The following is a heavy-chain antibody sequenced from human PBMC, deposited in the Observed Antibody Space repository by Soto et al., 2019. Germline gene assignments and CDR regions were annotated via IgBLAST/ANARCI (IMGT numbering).Heavy chain of an antibody. CDR3: TKDSYSSIIVVRFDY. Sequence: GVSLRLSCAASGFTFSNAWINWVRQAPGKGLEWVGRIKSKTDGGTPDYAAPVKGRFAISRDDSKNMVYLQMNSLKTEDTGIYYCTKDSYSSIIVVRFDYWGHGTLVTVSS. CDR2: IKSKTDGGTP. CDR1: GFTFSNAW. J-gene: IGHJ4*01. V-gene: IGHV3-15*07. D-gene: IGHD3-22*01.